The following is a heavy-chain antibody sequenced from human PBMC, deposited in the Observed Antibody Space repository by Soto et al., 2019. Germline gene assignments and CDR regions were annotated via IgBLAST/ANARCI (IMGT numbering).Heavy chain of an antibody. J-gene: IGHJ4*02. Sequence: PGGSLRLSCAASGFTFISYSMNWVRQAPGKGLEWVSSISSSGSTIYYADSVKGRFTISRDNAKNSLYLQMNSLRAEDTAVYYCARDSWRPLGYCSSTSCPFDYWGQGTLVTVSS. V-gene: IGHV3-21*04. D-gene: IGHD2-2*01. CDR3: ARDSWRPLGYCSSTSCPFDY. CDR1: GFTFISYS. CDR2: ISSSGSTI.